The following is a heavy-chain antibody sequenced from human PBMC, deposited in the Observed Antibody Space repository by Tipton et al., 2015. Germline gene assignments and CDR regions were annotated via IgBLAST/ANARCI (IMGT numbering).Heavy chain of an antibody. Sequence: SLRLSCAASGFIFSSYGLHWVRQAPGKGLEWVAVISYDGSKKYYADSVKGRFTISRDKSKNTLSLQMNSLRAEDTAVYYCARAVVVAGVHWSFDLWGRGTLVTVSS. CDR1: GFIFSSYG. D-gene: IGHD2-15*01. CDR3: ARAVVVAGVHWSFDL. CDR2: ISYDGSKK. J-gene: IGHJ2*01. V-gene: IGHV3-30*03.